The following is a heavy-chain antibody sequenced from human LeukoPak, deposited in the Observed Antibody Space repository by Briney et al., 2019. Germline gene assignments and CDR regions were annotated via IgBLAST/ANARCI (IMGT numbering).Heavy chain of an antibody. Sequence: GGSLRPSCAASGFTFSSYEMNWVRQAPGKGLEWVSAISGSGGSTYYADSVKGRFTISRDNSKNTLYLQMNSLRAEDTAVYYCAKDLRGYGPYWGQGTLVTVSS. CDR2: ISGSGGST. CDR3: AKDLRGYGPY. V-gene: IGHV3-23*01. J-gene: IGHJ4*02. D-gene: IGHD1-1*01. CDR1: GFTFSSYE.